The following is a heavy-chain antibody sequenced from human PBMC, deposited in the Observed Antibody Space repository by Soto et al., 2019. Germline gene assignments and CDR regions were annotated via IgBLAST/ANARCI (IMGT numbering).Heavy chain of an antibody. J-gene: IGHJ3*02. V-gene: IGHV4-34*01. D-gene: IGHD6-19*01. CDR2: INYSGSN. CDR3: ARGGSSDWQVAFDI. CDR1: DGYFSTYY. Sequence: QVQQHQWGAGLLKPSETLSLTCAVDDGYFSTYYWNWIRQSPGKGLERIGKINYSGSNNYNPSLKSRVTISIDMSKNQVSLKLTSVTAADTAVYFCARGGSSDWQVAFDIWGQGTTVTVSS.